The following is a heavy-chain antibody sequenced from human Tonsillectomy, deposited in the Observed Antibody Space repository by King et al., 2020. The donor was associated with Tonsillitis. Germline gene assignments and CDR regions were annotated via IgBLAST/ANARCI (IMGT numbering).Heavy chain of an antibody. D-gene: IGHD1-7*01. CDR2: IKSKSDGGTT. J-gene: IGHJ4*02. Sequence: VQLVESGGGLVKPGGSLRLSCAASGFTFSYAWMSWVRQAAGKGLEWVGRIKSKSDGGTTDHAAPVKGRFTISRDDSKKTLYLQMDSLKTEDTAVYYCTTGSDWNYPYYFDYWGQGTLVTVSS. V-gene: IGHV3-15*01. CDR1: GFTFSYAW. CDR3: TTGSDWNYPYYFDY.